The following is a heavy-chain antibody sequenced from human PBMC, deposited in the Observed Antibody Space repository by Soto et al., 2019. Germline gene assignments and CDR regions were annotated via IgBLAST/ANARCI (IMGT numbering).Heavy chain of an antibody. J-gene: IGHJ5*02. V-gene: IGHV1-24*01. CDR3: AGFYDSTFFAPQLGPGQNWFDP. CDR1: GYTLTELS. Sequence: ASVKVSCKVSGYTLTELSMHWVRQAPGKGLEWMGGFDPEDGETIYAQKFQGRVTMTEDTSTDTAYMELSSLRSEDTAVYYCAGFYDSTFFAPQLGPGQNWFDPWGQGTLVTVSS. D-gene: IGHD3-22*01. CDR2: FDPEDGET.